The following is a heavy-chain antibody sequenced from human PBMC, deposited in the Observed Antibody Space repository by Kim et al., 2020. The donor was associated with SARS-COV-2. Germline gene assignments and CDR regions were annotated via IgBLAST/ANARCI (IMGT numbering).Heavy chain of an antibody. CDR3: ARLARPYYYDSSGMKGAFDI. D-gene: IGHD3-22*01. J-gene: IGHJ3*02. CDR1: GGTFSSYA. CDR2: IIPIFGTA. V-gene: IGHV1-69*13. Sequence: SVKVSCKASGGTFSSYAISWVRQAPGQGLEWMGGIIPIFGTANYAQKFQGRVTITADESTSTAYMELSSLRSEDTAVYYCARLARPYYYDSSGMKGAFDIWGQGTMVTVSS.